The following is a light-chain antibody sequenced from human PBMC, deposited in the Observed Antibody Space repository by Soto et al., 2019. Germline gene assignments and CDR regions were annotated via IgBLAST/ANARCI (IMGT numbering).Light chain of an antibody. CDR3: AAWDDRLNGFYV. CDR1: SSNIGKNT. V-gene: IGLV1-44*01. J-gene: IGLJ1*01. CDR2: NYN. Sequence: QAVVTQPPSVSGTPGQRVIISCSGSSSNIGKNTVNWYQQVPGTAPKLLIYNYNQRPSGVPDRFSGSKSGTSASLAISGLQSEDEADYYCAAWDDRLNGFYVFGTGTKLTVL.